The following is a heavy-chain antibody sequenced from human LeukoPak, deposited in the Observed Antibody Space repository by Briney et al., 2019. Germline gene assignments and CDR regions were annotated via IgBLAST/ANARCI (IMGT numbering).Heavy chain of an antibody. CDR1: GFTVSSNY. CDR2: IYSGGST. D-gene: IGHD3-10*01. Sequence: GGSLRLSCAASGFTVSSNYMSWVRQAPGKGLEWVSVIYSGGSTYYADSVKGRFTISRDNSKNTLYLQMNSLRAEDTAVYYCAKDRYYGSGSSYYFDYWGQGTLVTVSS. J-gene: IGHJ4*02. V-gene: IGHV3-53*05. CDR3: AKDRYYGSGSSYYFDY.